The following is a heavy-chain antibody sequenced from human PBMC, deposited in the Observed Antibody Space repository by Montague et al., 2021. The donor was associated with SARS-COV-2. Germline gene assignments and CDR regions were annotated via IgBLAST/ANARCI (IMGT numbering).Heavy chain of an antibody. J-gene: IGHJ3*02. CDR3: ARGSGWMGNAFDI. CDR1: GGSISSYY. Sequence: SETLSLTCTVSGGSISSYYWSWIRQPPGKGLEWIGYIYYSGSTNXXPSLKSRVTISVDTSKNQFSLKLSSVTAADTAVYCYARGSGWMGNAFDIWGQGTMVTVSS. CDR2: IYYSGST. D-gene: IGHD6-19*01. V-gene: IGHV4-59*01.